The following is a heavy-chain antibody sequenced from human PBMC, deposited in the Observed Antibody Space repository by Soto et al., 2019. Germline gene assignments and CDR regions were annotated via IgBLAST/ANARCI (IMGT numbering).Heavy chain of an antibody. V-gene: IGHV3-30-3*01. CDR1: GFTFSSYA. CDR3: ARVLLVVPAAISRYYGMDV. J-gene: IGHJ6*02. D-gene: IGHD2-2*01. Sequence: QVQLVESGGGVIQPGRSLRLSCAASGFTFSSYAMHWVRQAPGKGLEWVAVISYDGSNKYYADSVKGRFTISRDNSKNTLYLQMNSLRAEDTAVYYCARVLLVVPAAISRYYGMDVWGQGTTVTVSS. CDR2: ISYDGSNK.